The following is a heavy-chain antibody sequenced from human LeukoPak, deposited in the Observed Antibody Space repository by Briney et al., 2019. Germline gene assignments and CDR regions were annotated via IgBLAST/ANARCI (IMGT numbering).Heavy chain of an antibody. CDR2: ISYDGSNK. V-gene: IGHV3-30*18. CDR3: AKALWFGELDY. D-gene: IGHD3-10*01. CDR1: GFTFSSYG. J-gene: IGHJ4*02. Sequence: PGRSLRLSCAASGFTFSSYGMHWVRQAPGKGLEWVAVISYDGSNKYYADSVKGRFTISRDNSKNTLYLQMNSLRAEDTAVYYCAKALWFGELDYWGQGTLVTVSS.